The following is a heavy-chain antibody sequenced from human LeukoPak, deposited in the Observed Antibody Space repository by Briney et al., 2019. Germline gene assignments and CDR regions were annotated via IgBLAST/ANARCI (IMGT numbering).Heavy chain of an antibody. D-gene: IGHD3-10*01. CDR2: IYYSGST. Sequence: PSETLSLTCTVSGGSVSSYYLSWIRQPPGKGLEWIGYIYYSGSTNSNPSLKSRVTMSVDTSKNQFSLKLRSVTAADTAVYYCARGGSGISNAFDVWGQGTMVTVSS. V-gene: IGHV4-59*02. CDR3: ARGGSGISNAFDV. CDR1: GGSVSSYY. J-gene: IGHJ3*01.